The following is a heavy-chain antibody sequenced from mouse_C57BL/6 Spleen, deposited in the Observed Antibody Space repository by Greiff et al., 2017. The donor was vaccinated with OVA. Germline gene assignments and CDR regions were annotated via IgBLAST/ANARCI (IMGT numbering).Heavy chain of an antibody. CDR3: AREIYDGYYFDY. CDR1: GYTFTSYW. CDR2: INPSNGGT. J-gene: IGHJ2*01. V-gene: IGHV1-53*01. Sequence: QVQLKQPGTELVKPGASVKLSCKASGYTFTSYWMHWVKQRPGQGLEWIGNINPSNGGTNYNEKFKSKATLTVDKSSSTAYMQLSSLTSEDSAVYYCAREIYDGYYFDYWGQGTTLTVSS. D-gene: IGHD2-3*01.